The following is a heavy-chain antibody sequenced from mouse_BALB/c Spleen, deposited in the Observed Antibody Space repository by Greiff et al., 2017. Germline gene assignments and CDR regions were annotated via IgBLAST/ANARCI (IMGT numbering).Heavy chain of an antibody. J-gene: IGHJ3*01. CDR1: GYSFTSYY. V-gene: IGHV1S135*01. CDR2: IDPFNGGT. CDR3: ARRRNWEGTFAY. D-gene: IGHD4-1*01. Sequence: EVQLQESGPELMKPGASVKISCKASGYSFTSYYMHWVKQSHGKSLEWIGYIDPFNGGTSYNQKFKGKATLTVDKSSSTAYMHLSSLTSEDSAVYYCARRRNWEGTFAYWGQGTLVTVSA.